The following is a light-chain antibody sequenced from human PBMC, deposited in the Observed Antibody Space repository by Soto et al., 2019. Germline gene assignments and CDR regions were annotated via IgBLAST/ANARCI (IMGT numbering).Light chain of an antibody. Sequence: EIVMTQSPATLSVSPGEGATLSCRASQSVSINLAWYQQKPDHVPRLLIYGASNRAAGVPARFSGSGSGTDFSLTISSLEPEDFATYYCQQSYSTLLTFGQGTRLEIK. V-gene: IGKV3D-15*01. J-gene: IGKJ5*01. CDR1: QSVSIN. CDR2: GAS. CDR3: QQSYSTLLT.